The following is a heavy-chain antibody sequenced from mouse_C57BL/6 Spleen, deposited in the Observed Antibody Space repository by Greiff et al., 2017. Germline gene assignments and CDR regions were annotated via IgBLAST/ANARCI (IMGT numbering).Heavy chain of an antibody. V-gene: IGHV7-1*01. J-gene: IGHJ4*01. D-gene: IGHD2-5*01. CDR1: GFTFSDFY. CDR3: ARDAGYSNYYAMDY. Sequence: EVKVVESGGGLVQSGRSLRLSCATSGFTFSDFYMEWVRQAPGKGLEWIAASRNKANDYTTEYSASVKGRFIVSRDTSQSILYLQMNALRAEDTAIYYCARDAGYSNYYAMDYWGQGTSVTVSS. CDR2: SRNKANDYTT.